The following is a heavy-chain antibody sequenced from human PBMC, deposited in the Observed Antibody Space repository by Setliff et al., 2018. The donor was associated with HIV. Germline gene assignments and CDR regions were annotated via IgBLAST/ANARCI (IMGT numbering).Heavy chain of an antibody. V-gene: IGHV3-15*07. Sequence: SLRLSCAASGFTFSNAWMNWVRQAPGKGLEWVGRMKSKTDGGTTDYAAPVKGRFTISRDDSKSTLYLQMNSLKPEDSAVYYCNTVRTRYSSTWFWGQGTLVTVSS. CDR1: GFTFSNAW. J-gene: IGHJ4*02. D-gene: IGHD6-13*01. CDR3: NTVRTRYSSTWF. CDR2: MKSKTDGGTT.